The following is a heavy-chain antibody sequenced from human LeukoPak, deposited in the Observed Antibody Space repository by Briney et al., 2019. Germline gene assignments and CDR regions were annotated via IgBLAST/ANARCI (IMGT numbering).Heavy chain of an antibody. D-gene: IGHD3-22*01. CDR1: GFSLSTSGMC. CDR3: ARIRRVGYYDSSGYYYFDY. V-gene: IGHV2-70*11. CDR2: IDWDDDK. J-gene: IGHJ4*02. Sequence: SGPALVKPTQTLTLTCTFSGFSLSTSGMCVSWIRQPPGKALEWLARIDWDDDKYYSTSLKTRLTISKDTSKNQVVLTMTNMDPVDTATYYCARIRRVGYYDSSGYYYFDYCGQGTLVTVSS.